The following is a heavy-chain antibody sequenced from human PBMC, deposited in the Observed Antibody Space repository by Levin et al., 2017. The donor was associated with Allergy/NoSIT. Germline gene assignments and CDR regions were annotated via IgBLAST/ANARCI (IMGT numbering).Heavy chain of an antibody. CDR3: ARDRVIVGDTNYYYGMDV. D-gene: IGHD1-26*01. V-gene: IGHV4-59*01. Sequence: SFPSSGGSISSYYWSWIRQAPGKFLSFLFFLSPPFSPPSPPSLNIRVTISLDTSKNQFSLKLSSVTAADTAVYHCARDRVIVGDTNYYYGMDVWGQGTTVTVSS. CDR2: LSPPFSP. CDR1: GGSISSYY. J-gene: IGHJ6*02.